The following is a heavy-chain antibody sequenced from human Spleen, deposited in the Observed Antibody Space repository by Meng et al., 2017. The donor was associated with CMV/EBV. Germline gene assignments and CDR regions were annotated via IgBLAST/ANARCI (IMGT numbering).Heavy chain of an antibody. D-gene: IGHD7-27*01. Sequence: SVKVSCKASGGTFSSYAISWVRQAPGQGLEWMGGIIPILGIANYAQKFQGRVTITADKSTSTAYMELSRLRSADTAVYYCAREVTGADAFDIWGQGTMVTVSS. CDR1: GGTFSSYA. CDR2: IIPILGIA. J-gene: IGHJ3*02. V-gene: IGHV1-69*10. CDR3: AREVTGADAFDI.